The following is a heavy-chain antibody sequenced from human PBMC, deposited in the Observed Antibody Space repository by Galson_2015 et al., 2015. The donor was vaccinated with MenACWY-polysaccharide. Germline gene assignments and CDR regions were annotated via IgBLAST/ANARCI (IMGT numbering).Heavy chain of an antibody. CDR3: ARGYSAYD. D-gene: IGHD5-12*01. V-gene: IGHV3-74*01. CDR2: IKSAGSST. Sequence: SLRLSCAASGFTFSTYWMHWVRQAPGKGLVWVSRIKSAGSSTTYADSVKGRFTISRDNAKNTLYLQMNSLRAEDTALYYCARGYSAYDWGQGTLVTVSA. CDR1: GFTFSTYW. J-gene: IGHJ4*02.